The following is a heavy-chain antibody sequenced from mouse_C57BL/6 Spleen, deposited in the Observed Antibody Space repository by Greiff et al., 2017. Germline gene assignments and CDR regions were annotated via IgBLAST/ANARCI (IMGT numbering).Heavy chain of an antibody. D-gene: IGHD2-4*01. V-gene: IGHV1-52*01. CDR1: GYTFTSYW. CDR3: ARYDYAISCAY. J-gene: IGHJ3*01. CDR2: IDPSDSET. Sequence: VKLQQPGAELVRPGSSVKLSCKASGYTFTSYWMHWVKQRPIQGLEWIGNIDPSDSETHYNQKFKDKATLTVDKSSSTAYMQLSSLTSVDSAVYYCARYDYAISCAYWGEKTLGTVSA.